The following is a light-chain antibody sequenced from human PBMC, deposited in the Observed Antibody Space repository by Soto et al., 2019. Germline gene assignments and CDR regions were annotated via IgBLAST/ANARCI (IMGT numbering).Light chain of an antibody. J-gene: IGKJ4*01. CDR1: QSVTNNY. V-gene: IGKV3-20*01. CDR2: GAS. Sequence: EVVLTQSPGTLSLSPGERATLSCRASQSVTNNYVAWYQQKPGQAPRLLISGASSRAPGTPDRFSGSGSGTDFTLAINRLEPEDFAVYYCQQYGGSPLVTFGGGTKVEIK. CDR3: QQYGGSPLVT.